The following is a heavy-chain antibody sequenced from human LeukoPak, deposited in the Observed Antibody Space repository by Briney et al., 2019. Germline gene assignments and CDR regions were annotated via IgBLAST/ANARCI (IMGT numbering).Heavy chain of an antibody. Sequence: SETLSLTCAVYGVSFSGYYWSWIRQPPGKGLEWIGEINHSGSTNYNPSLKSRVTISVDTSKNQFSLKLSSVTAADTAVYYCARGPRPFDYWGQGTLVTVSS. CDR3: ARGPRPFDY. CDR2: INHSGST. J-gene: IGHJ4*02. V-gene: IGHV4-34*01. CDR1: GVSFSGYY.